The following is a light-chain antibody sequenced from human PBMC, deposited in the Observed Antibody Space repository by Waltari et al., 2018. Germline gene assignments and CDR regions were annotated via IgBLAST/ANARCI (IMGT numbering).Light chain of an antibody. Sequence: QSVVTQPPSASGTPGQRVTISCSGSSSNIGDNHVYWYQQVPGTAPKLLVHTNNQRPSGCPARFPGSKSGTSASLAIYGLRSEDEADYYCASWDDKLNAWVIGGGTRLTVL. CDR3: ASWDDKLNAWV. J-gene: IGLJ3*02. CDR1: SSNIGDNH. CDR2: TNN. V-gene: IGLV1-47*01.